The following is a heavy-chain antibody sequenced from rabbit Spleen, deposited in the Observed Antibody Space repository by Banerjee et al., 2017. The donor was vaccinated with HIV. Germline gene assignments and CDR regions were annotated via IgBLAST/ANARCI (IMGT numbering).Heavy chain of an antibody. CDR2: AYAGSSGGT. D-gene: IGHD1-1*01. CDR1: GFSFNSGYD. CDR3: ARDSNTSFSTYGMDL. J-gene: IGHJ6*01. Sequence: EESGGGLVKPGGTLTLTCKASGFSFNSGYDMCWVRQAPGKGLEWVACAYAGSSGGTYSASWGKSRFSISKTASTTVTLQRNSLTSAYTATNFCARDSNTSFSTYGMDLWGQGTLVTVS. V-gene: IGHV1S40*01.